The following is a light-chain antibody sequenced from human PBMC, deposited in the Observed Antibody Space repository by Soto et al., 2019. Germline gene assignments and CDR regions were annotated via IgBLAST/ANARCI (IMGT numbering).Light chain of an antibody. CDR2: EVS. J-gene: IGLJ1*01. CDR1: SRDVGGYNF. Sequence: QSALTQPPSASGSPGQSVTISCTGTSRDVGGYNFVSWYQQHPGKAPKLMIYEVSRRPSGVPDRFSGSKSGHTASLTVSGLQAEDEADYYCSSYAGSNNVFGTGTKLTVL. CDR3: SSYAGSNNV. V-gene: IGLV2-8*01.